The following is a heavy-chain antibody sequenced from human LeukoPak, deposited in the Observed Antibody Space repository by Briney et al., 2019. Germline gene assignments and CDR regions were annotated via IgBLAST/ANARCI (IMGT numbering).Heavy chain of an antibody. Sequence: GGSLRLSCAASGFTFSTYEMNWVRQAPGRGLEWVSYISSGGSTTYYADSVKGRLTISRDNAKNSLYLQMNNLRGDDTAVYYCARRYCSSTSCTLDYWGQGTRVTVSS. CDR1: GFTFSTYE. J-gene: IGHJ4*02. CDR2: ISSGGSTT. D-gene: IGHD2-2*01. CDR3: ARRYCSSTSCTLDY. V-gene: IGHV3-48*03.